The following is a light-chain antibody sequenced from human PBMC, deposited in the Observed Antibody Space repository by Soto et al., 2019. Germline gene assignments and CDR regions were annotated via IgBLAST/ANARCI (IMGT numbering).Light chain of an antibody. V-gene: IGLV1-40*01. CDR1: SSNIGAGYD. Sequence: QSVLTQPPSVSGAPGQRVTISCTGSSSNIGAGYDVHWYKQLPGTAPKLLIYGNSNRPSGVPDRSSGSKSGTTASLAITGLQAEDEADYYCQSYDIGLSDVFGTGTKHTVL. CDR3: QSYDIGLSDV. CDR2: GNS. J-gene: IGLJ1*01.